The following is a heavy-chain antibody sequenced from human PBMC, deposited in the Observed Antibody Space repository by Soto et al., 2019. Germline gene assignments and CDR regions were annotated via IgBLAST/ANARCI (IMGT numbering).Heavy chain of an antibody. D-gene: IGHD4-17*01. Sequence: GESLKNSCKGSCYHFTSYSIGWVRQMHGKGLEWMGIIYPGDSSTRYSPSFQGQVTMSADKSISTAYLQWSSLKASDTAVYYCAKQSEYGDNYYYYGMDVWGPGTTVTSP. J-gene: IGHJ6*02. V-gene: IGHV5-51*01. CDR3: AKQSEYGDNYYYYGMDV. CDR1: CYHFTSYS. CDR2: IYPGDSST.